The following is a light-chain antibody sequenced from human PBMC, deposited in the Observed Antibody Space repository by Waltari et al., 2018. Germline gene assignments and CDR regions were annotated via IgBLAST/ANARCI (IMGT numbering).Light chain of an antibody. CDR3: QAYDRSLSGSV. CDR2: GDR. CDR1: SSNTGAGYD. V-gene: IGLV1-40*01. Sequence: QSVLTQPPSVSGAPGQRVTISCTGSSSNTGAGYDVNWYQQLPGTAPKLLIYGDRTRRSGVPARFCGSKSGASASLAISGHQAEDEAEYYCQAYDRSLSGSVFGGGTKLTVL. J-gene: IGLJ2*01.